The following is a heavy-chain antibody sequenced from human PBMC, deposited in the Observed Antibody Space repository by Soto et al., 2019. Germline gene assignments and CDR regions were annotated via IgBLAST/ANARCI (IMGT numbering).Heavy chain of an antibody. V-gene: IGHV4-59*01. Sequence: SETLSLTCTVSGGSISSYYWSWIRQPPGKGLEWIGYIYYSGSTNYNPSLKSRVTISVDTSKNQFSLKLSSVTAADTAVYYCARGGPDIVLMVYAGPNWFDPWGQGTLVTVSS. CDR1: GGSISSYY. J-gene: IGHJ5*02. CDR3: ARGGPDIVLMVYAGPNWFDP. CDR2: IYYSGST. D-gene: IGHD2-8*01.